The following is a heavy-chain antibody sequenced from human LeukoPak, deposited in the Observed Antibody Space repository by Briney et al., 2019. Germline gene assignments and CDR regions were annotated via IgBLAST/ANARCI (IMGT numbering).Heavy chain of an antibody. D-gene: IGHD5-12*01. V-gene: IGHV4-39*07. J-gene: IGHJ4*02. CDR2: IYYSGST. CDR1: GGSISSSSYY. Sequence: SSETLSLTCTVSGGSISSSSYYWGWIRQPPGKGLEWIGSIYYSGSTYYNPSLKGRVTISVGKSKNQFSLKLSSVTAADTAVYYCARGARLVWGGFYYFDYWGQGTLVTVSS. CDR3: ARGARLVWGGFYYFDY.